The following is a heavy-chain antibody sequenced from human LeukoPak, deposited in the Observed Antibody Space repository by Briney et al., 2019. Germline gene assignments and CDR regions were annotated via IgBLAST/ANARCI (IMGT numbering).Heavy chain of an antibody. V-gene: IGHV3-23*01. Sequence: GGSLRLSYAASGFTFSNYAMSWVRQAPGRGLEWVSAISGRGDKTYHADSVKGRFTISRDNSRNTLSLQVNSLRAEDTAVYYCAKDTSAWWYHGAYMDVWGKGTTVTVSS. J-gene: IGHJ6*03. CDR1: GFTFSNYA. CDR2: ISGRGDKT. CDR3: AKDTSAWWYHGAYMDV. D-gene: IGHD2-15*01.